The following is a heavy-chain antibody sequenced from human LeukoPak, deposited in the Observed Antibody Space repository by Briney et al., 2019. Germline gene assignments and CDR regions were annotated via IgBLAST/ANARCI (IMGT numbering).Heavy chain of an antibody. J-gene: IGHJ6*03. CDR1: GFTFSSYA. CDR2: ISGSGGST. D-gene: IGHD2-2*02. CDR3: ASIVVVPAAIPWGYYYYMDV. Sequence: GGSLRLSCAASGFTFSSYAMSWVRQAPGKGLEWVSAISGSGGSTYYADSVKGRFTISRDNSKNTLYLQMNSLRSEDTAVYYCASIVVVPAAIPWGYYYYMDVWGKGTTVTVSS. V-gene: IGHV3-23*01.